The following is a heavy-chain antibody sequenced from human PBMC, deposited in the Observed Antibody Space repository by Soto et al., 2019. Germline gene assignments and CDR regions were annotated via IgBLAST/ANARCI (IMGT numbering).Heavy chain of an antibody. CDR1: GFTFGSYE. CDR2: ISSSGSTI. J-gene: IGHJ4*02. CDR3: ARGPSMIVVVVPLFDY. Sequence: GGSLRLSCAAPGFTFGSYEMNWVRQAPGKGLEWVSYISSSGSTIYYADSVKGRFTISRDNAKNSLYLQMNSLRAEDTAVYYCARGPSMIVVVVPLFDYWGPGILVTVFS. D-gene: IGHD3-22*01. V-gene: IGHV3-48*03.